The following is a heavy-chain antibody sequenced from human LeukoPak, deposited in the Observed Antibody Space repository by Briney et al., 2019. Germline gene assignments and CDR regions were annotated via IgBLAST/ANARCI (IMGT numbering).Heavy chain of an antibody. Sequence: ASVKVSCKASGYTFTGYYMHWVRQAPGQGLEWMGWINPNSGGTNYAQKFQGRVTMTRDTSISTAYMELSRLRAEDTAVYYCAKARNTIFGVVQDAFDIWGQGTMVTVSS. CDR3: AKARNTIFGVVQDAFDI. J-gene: IGHJ3*02. D-gene: IGHD3-3*01. CDR1: GYTFTGYY. V-gene: IGHV1-2*02. CDR2: INPNSGGT.